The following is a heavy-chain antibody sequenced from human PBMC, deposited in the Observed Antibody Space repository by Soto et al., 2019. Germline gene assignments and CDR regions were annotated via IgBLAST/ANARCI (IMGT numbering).Heavy chain of an antibody. Sequence: GGSLRLSCAASGFTFSSYGMHWVRQAPGKGLEWVAVIWYDGSNKYYADSVKGRFTISRDNSKNTLYLQMNSLRAEDTAVYYCARDRYSYGFEPFDYWGQGTLVTVSS. V-gene: IGHV3-33*01. CDR2: IWYDGSNK. CDR3: ARDRYSYGFEPFDY. CDR1: GFTFSSYG. J-gene: IGHJ4*02. D-gene: IGHD5-18*01.